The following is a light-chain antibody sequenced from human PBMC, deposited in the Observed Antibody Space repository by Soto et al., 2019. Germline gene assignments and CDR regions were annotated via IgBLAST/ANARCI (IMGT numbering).Light chain of an antibody. CDR3: QQRNSWPIT. V-gene: IGKV3D-20*02. J-gene: IGKJ3*01. CDR1: QSVGSSF. Sequence: DIGLMQSPGTLSLSPGERATLSCRSSQSVGSSFLAWYQQKPGQAPRLIIYDTSIRATGIPARFSGSGSGTDCTLTISSLEPEDFAVYYCQQRNSWPITFGPGTKVDIK. CDR2: DTS.